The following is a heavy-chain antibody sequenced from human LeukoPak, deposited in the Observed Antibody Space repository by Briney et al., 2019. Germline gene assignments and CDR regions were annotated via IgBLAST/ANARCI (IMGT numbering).Heavy chain of an antibody. V-gene: IGHV3-21*01. Sequence: GGSLRLSCAASGFTFTNYNMNWVRQAPGKGLEWVSSISSSSSYICYADTVKRRFTISRDNAKNSLYLELNRLRAEDTAVYFCARDRGFLGRGRPGAFDFWGKGTMVTVSS. CDR1: GFTFTNYN. CDR3: ARDRGFLGRGRPGAFDF. D-gene: IGHD3-10*01. J-gene: IGHJ3*01. CDR2: ISSSSSYI.